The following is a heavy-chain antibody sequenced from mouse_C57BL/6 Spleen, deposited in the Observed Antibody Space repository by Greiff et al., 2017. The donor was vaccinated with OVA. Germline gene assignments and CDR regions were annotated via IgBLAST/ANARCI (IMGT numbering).Heavy chain of an antibody. CDR1: GYSITSGYY. CDR3: ARGDLGRFAY. D-gene: IGHD4-1*01. CDR2: ISYDGSN. Sequence: EVKLMESGPGLVKPSQSLSLTCSVTGYSITSGYYWNWIRQFPGNKLEWMGYISYDGSNNYNPSLKNRISITRDTSKNQFFLKLNSVTTEDTATYYCARGDLGRFAYWGQGTLVTVSA. V-gene: IGHV3-6*01. J-gene: IGHJ3*01.